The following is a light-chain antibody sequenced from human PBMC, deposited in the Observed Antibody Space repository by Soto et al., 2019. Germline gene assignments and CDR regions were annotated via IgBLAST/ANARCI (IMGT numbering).Light chain of an antibody. Sequence: IVLTQAPGTLSLSPGERATLSCRASQSVRSSYLAWYQQKPGQAPRLLIYIASSRAPGIPDRFSGSGSGTDFTLTISRLEPEDFAVYYCQQYGSSPWTFGQGSKVEIK. V-gene: IGKV3-20*01. CDR3: QQYGSSPWT. J-gene: IGKJ1*01. CDR2: IAS. CDR1: QSVRSSY.